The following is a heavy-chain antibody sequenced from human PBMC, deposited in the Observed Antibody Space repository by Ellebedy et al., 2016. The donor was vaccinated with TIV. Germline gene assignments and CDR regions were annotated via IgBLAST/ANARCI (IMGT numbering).Heavy chain of an antibody. CDR2: TYYRSKWYN. CDR1: GDSVSSNSAT. J-gene: IGHJ3*02. Sequence: SQTLSLTCAISGDSVSSNSATWNWIRQSPSRGLEWLGRTYYRSKWYNDYGVSVKSRIIINPDPSKNQFSLQLNSVTPEDTAVYYCARRKSASGAFDIWGQGAMVTVSS. V-gene: IGHV6-1*01. CDR3: ARRKSASGAFDI. D-gene: IGHD6-13*01.